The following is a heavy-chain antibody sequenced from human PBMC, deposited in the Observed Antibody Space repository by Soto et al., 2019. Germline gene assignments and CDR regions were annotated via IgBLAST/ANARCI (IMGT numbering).Heavy chain of an antibody. CDR3: TRDASRDSSARGWFDP. D-gene: IGHD6-13*01. J-gene: IGHJ5*02. CDR2: ISSNSAYI. V-gene: IGHV3-21*01. CDR1: GFTFRSFT. Sequence: AGGSLRLSCAASGFTFRSFTMNWVRQAPGKGLEWVSTISSNSAYIYYADALRGRFTISRDNAKNSLHLQMNSLRAEDTAVYYCTRDASRDSSARGWFDPWGPGTLVTVSS.